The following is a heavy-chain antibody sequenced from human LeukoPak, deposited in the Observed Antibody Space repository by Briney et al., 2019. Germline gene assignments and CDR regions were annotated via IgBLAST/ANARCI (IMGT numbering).Heavy chain of an antibody. V-gene: IGHV3-9*03. CDR1: GFTFDDYA. Sequence: GGSLRLSCAASGFTFDDYAMHWVRQAPGKGLEWVSGISWNSGSIGYADSVKGRFTISRDNAKNSLYLRMNSLRAEDMALYYCAKAVGSGYSYGTFDYWGQGTLVTVSS. D-gene: IGHD5-18*01. CDR3: AKAVGSGYSYGTFDY. J-gene: IGHJ4*02. CDR2: ISWNSGSI.